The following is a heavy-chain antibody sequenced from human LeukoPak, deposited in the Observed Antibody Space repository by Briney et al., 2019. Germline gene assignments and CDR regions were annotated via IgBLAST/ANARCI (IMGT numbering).Heavy chain of an antibody. D-gene: IGHD2-15*01. Sequence: SETLSLTCAVYGGSFSGYYWSWIRQPPGKGLEWIGEINHSGSTNYNPSLKSRVTISVDTSKNQFSLKLSSVTAADTAVYYCARQLAALLDYWGQGTLVTVSS. CDR2: INHSGST. V-gene: IGHV4-34*01. J-gene: IGHJ4*02. CDR1: GGSFSGYY. CDR3: ARQLAALLDY.